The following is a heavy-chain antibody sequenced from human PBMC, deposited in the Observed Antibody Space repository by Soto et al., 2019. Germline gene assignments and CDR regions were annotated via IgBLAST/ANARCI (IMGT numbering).Heavy chain of an antibody. Sequence: ASVKVSCKASGYTFTGYYMHLVRQAPGQGLEWMGWINPNSGGTNYAQKFPDRVTMTRDTSMSTAYMELSRLRSDDTAVYYCARGPSIAARVDYWGQGTLVTVSS. D-gene: IGHD6-25*01. CDR1: GYTFTGYY. CDR2: INPNSGGT. CDR3: ARGPSIAARVDY. V-gene: IGHV1-2*02. J-gene: IGHJ4*02.